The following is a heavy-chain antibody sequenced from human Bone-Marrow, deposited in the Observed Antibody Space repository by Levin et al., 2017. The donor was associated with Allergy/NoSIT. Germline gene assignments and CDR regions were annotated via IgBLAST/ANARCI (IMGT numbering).Heavy chain of an antibody. V-gene: IGHV2-70*01. D-gene: IGHD3-10*01. CDR2: IDWDDDK. CDR3: ARTQDRGVHGVLSPPFPY. CDR1: GFSLSTSGMC. Sequence: VSGPTLVKPTQTLTLTCTFSGFSLSTSGMCVSWIRQPPGKALEWLALIDWDDDKYYSTSLKTRLTISKDTSKNQVVLTMTNMDPVDTATYYCARTQDRGVHGVLSPPFPYWGQGTLVTVSS. J-gene: IGHJ4*02.